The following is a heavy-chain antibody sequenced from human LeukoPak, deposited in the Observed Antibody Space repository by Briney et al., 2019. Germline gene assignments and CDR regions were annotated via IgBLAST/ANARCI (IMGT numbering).Heavy chain of an antibody. CDR2: ISSSSGTT. CDR1: GLTVSNNY. Sequence: GGSLRLSCAVSGLTVSNNYMNWVRQAPGKGLEWVSYISSSSGTTLYADSVKGRFTISRDNAKNSLYLQMSSLRDEDTAVYYCARDSRYAFDIWGQGTMVTVSS. CDR3: ARDSRYAFDI. J-gene: IGHJ3*02. V-gene: IGHV3-48*02.